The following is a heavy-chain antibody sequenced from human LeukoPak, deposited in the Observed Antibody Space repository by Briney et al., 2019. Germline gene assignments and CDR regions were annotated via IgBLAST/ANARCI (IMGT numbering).Heavy chain of an antibody. CDR2: IYSGGST. J-gene: IGHJ4*02. CDR1: GFTVSSNH. CDR3: ASAWAAAAPFDY. D-gene: IGHD2-2*01. Sequence: GGSLRLSCAASGFTVSSNHMSWVGQAPGRGLEWVSIIYSGGSTDYADSVKGRFTISRDNSKNTLSLQMNSLRAEDTAVYFCASAWAAAAPFDYWGQGTLVTVSS. V-gene: IGHV3-53*01.